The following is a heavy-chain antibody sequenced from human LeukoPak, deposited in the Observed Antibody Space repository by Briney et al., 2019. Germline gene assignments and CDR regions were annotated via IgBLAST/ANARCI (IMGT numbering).Heavy chain of an antibody. V-gene: IGHV3-30-3*01. CDR1: GFTFSSYA. CDR2: ISYDGSNK. D-gene: IGHD3-10*01. CDR3: ARDGYGSGTFDY. Sequence: GGSLRLSCAASGFTFSSYAMHWVRQAPGKGLEWVAVISYDGSNKYYADSVKGRFTISRDNSKNTLYLQMNSLRAEDTAVNYCARDGYGSGTFDYWGQGTLVTVSS. J-gene: IGHJ4*02.